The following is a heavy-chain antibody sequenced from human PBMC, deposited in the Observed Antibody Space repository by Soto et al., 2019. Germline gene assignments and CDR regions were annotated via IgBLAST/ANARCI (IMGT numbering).Heavy chain of an antibody. D-gene: IGHD3-10*02. J-gene: IGHJ5*02. CDR3: ARTLFGWGIWFDP. V-gene: IGHV1-69*02. CDR1: GGTFSSYT. Sequence: SVKVSCKASGGTFSSYTISWVRQAPGQGLEWMGRIIPILGIANYAQKFQGRVTITADKSTSTAYMELSSLRSEDTAVYYCARTLFGWGIWFDPWGQGTLVTVSS. CDR2: IIPILGIA.